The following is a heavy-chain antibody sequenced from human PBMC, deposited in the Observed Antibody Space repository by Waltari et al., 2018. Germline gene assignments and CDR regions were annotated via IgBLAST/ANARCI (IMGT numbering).Heavy chain of an antibody. V-gene: IGHV3-23*01. CDR1: GFTFSNYA. CDR3: ASRSYSGSYKAQFDY. D-gene: IGHD1-26*01. Sequence: EVQLLESGGGLVQPGGSLRLSCAASGFTFSNYAMNWVRQAPGKGLEWVSAISCSGGRTYYADPVKGRLTSSRDKPKNTLYLQMNSLRAADTAVYYCASRSYSGSYKAQFDYWGQGTLVTVSS. CDR2: ISCSGGRT. J-gene: IGHJ4*02.